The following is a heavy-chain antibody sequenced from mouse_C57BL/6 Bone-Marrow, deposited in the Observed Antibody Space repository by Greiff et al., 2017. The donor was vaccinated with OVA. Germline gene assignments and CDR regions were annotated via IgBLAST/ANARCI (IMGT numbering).Heavy chain of an antibody. J-gene: IGHJ4*01. CDR2: IRSKSNNYAT. V-gene: IGHV10-1*01. CDR3: VPYAMDY. Sequence: EVKLQESGGGLVQPKGSLKLSCAASGFSFNTYAMNWVRQAPGKGLEWVARIRSKSNNYATYYADSVKDRFTISRDDSESMLYLQMNNLKTEDTAMYYCVPYAMDYWGQGTSVTVSS. CDR1: GFSFNTYA.